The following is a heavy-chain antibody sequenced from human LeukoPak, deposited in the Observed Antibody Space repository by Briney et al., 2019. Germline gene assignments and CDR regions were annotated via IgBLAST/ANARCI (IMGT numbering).Heavy chain of an antibody. CDR2: IWYDGSNK. J-gene: IGHJ4*02. CDR1: GFTFSSYG. CDR3: ARDRAPRRLGDCPDY. D-gene: IGHD2-21*02. V-gene: IGHV3-33*08. Sequence: PGRSLRLSCAASGFTFSSYGMHWVRQAPGKGLEWVAVIWYDGSNKYYADSVKGRFTISRDNSKNTLYLQMNSLRAEDTAVYYCARDRAPRRLGDCPDYWGQGTLVTVSS.